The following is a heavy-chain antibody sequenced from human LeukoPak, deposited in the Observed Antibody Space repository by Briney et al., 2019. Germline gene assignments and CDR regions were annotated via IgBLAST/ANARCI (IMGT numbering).Heavy chain of an antibody. CDR2: ISYDGSNK. J-gene: IGHJ4*02. Sequence: PAGGSLRLSCAASGFTFSSYAMHWVRQAPGKGLEWVAVISYDGSNKYYADSVKGRFTISRDNSKNTLYPQMNSLRAEDTAVYYCASDSSGWYIFDYWGQGTLVTVSS. V-gene: IGHV3-30-3*01. D-gene: IGHD6-19*01. CDR1: GFTFSSYA. CDR3: ASDSSGWYIFDY.